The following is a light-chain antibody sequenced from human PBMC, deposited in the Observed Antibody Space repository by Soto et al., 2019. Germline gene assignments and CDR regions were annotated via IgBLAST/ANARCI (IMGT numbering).Light chain of an antibody. J-gene: IGKJ2*01. CDR2: GVS. Sequence: DIQMTQSPSSLSASLGDTVTITCRASQDISTFLAWFQQKPGKAPQSLIYGVSNLQGGVPSKFSGRGSGTHFTLTISSLQPEDFATYYFQQYNCYPYTFVQGTQLEIK. CDR3: QQYNCYPYT. V-gene: IGKV1-16*02. CDR1: QDISTF.